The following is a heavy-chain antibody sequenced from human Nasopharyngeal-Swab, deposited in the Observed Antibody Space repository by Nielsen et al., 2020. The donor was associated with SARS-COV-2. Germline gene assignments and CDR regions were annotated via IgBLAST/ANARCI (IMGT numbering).Heavy chain of an antibody. J-gene: IGHJ4*02. D-gene: IGHD5-24*01. CDR1: GCSISSISYY. Sequence: SETLSLTCTVSGCSISSISYYWGWIRQPPGKGLEWIGSIYYSGSTYYNPSLKIRVTISVDTSKNQFSLKLSSVTAADTAVYYCARQAYRRWLQLRAHFDYWGQGTLVTVSS. CDR3: ARQAYRRWLQLRAHFDY. CDR2: IYYSGST. V-gene: IGHV4-39*01.